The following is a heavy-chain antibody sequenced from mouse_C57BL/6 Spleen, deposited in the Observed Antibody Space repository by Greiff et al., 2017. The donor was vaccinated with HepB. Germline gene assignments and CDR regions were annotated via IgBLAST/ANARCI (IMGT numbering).Heavy chain of an antibody. CDR2: ISYDGSN. D-gene: IGHD1-1*01. Sequence: EVKLQESGPGLVKPSQSLSLTCSVTGYSITSGYYWNWIRQFPGNKLEWMGYISYDGSNNYNPSLKNRIAITRDTSKNQFFLKLNSVTTEDTATYYCARGGSSYGYWGQGTTLTVSS. J-gene: IGHJ2*01. CDR1: GYSITSGYY. V-gene: IGHV3-6*01. CDR3: ARGGSSYGY.